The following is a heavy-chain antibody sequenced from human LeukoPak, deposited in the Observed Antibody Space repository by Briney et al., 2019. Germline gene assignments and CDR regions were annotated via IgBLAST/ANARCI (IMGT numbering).Heavy chain of an antibody. CDR1: GYTFTDYF. J-gene: IGHJ4*02. CDR3: ARPPGRDGYNRFDY. CDR2: INPDSGGT. V-gene: IGHV1-2*02. Sequence: ASVKVSCKASGYTFTDYFIHWVRQAPGQALEWMGWINPDSGGTNYAQKFQGRITMTRDTSISIAYMELNRLTSDDTAIYYCARPPGRDGYNRFDYWGQGTLVTVS. D-gene: IGHD5-12*01.